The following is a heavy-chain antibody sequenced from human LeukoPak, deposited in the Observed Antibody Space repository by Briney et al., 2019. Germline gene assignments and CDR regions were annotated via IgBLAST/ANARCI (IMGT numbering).Heavy chain of an antibody. D-gene: IGHD2-15*01. V-gene: IGHV3-48*03. CDR2: ISSSGSTI. Sequence: PGGSLRLSCAASGFTFSSYEMNWVRQAPGKGLEWVSYISSSGSTIYYADSVKGRFTISRDNSKNTLYLQMHSLRAEDTAVYYCARDLYLSRWGQGTLVTISS. J-gene: IGHJ4*02. CDR3: ARDLYLSR. CDR1: GFTFSSYE.